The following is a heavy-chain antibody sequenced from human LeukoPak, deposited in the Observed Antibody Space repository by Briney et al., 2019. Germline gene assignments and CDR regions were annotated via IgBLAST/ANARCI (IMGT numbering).Heavy chain of an antibody. CDR3: ARESGYYDY. D-gene: IGHD3-22*01. Sequence: GGSLRLSCAASGFTFSSYAMHWVRQAPGGGLEYVSAISSNGGSTYYANSVKGRFTISRDNSKNTLYLQMGSLRAEDMAVYYCARESGYYDYWGQGTLVTVSS. CDR2: ISSNGGST. V-gene: IGHV3-64*01. CDR1: GFTFSSYA. J-gene: IGHJ4*02.